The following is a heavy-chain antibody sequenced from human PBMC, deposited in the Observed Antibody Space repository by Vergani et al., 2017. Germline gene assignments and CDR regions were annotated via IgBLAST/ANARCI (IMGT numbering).Heavy chain of an antibody. Sequence: VQLVQSGAEVKKPGASVKVSCKASGYTFTSYAMHWVRQAPGQRLEWMGWINTGNGNTKYSQKFQGRVTITRDTSASTAYMELSSLRSEDTAVYYCARDQNSSGWYQYYYYYYGMDVWGQGTTVTVSS. CDR3: ARDQNSSGWYQYYYYYYGMDV. CDR1: GYTFTSYA. J-gene: IGHJ6*02. V-gene: IGHV1-3*04. D-gene: IGHD6-19*01. CDR2: INTGNGNT.